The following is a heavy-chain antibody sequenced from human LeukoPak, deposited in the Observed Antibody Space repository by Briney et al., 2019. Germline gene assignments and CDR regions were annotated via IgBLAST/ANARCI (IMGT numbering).Heavy chain of an antibody. V-gene: IGHV1-2*06. Sequence: GASVKVSCKASGYTFTGYYMRWVRQAPGQGLEWMGRINPNSGGTNYAQKFQGRVTMTRDTSISTAYMELSRLRSDDTAVYYCARGYYDSSGYYGVIDAFDIWGQGTMVTVSS. D-gene: IGHD3-22*01. CDR2: INPNSGGT. CDR1: GYTFTGYY. CDR3: ARGYYDSSGYYGVIDAFDI. J-gene: IGHJ3*02.